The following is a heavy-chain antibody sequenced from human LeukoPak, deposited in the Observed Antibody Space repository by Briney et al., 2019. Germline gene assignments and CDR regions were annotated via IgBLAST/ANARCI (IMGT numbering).Heavy chain of an antibody. J-gene: IGHJ4*02. CDR2: INPSGGST. D-gene: IGHD4-17*01. V-gene: IGHV1-46*01. CDR3: ARDTATTVTISKYYFDY. Sequence: ASVKVSCKASGYTLTSYYMHWVRQAPGQGLEWMGIINPSGGSTSYAQKFQGRVTMTRDTSTGTVYMELSSLRSEDTAVYYCARDTATTVTISKYYFDYWGQGTLVTVSS. CDR1: GYTLTSYY.